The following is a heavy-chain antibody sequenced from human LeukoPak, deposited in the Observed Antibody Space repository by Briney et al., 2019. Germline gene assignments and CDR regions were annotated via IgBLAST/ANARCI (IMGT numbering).Heavy chain of an antibody. J-gene: IGHJ2*01. Sequence: SQTLSLTCALSGISVSSNNGTWNWIRQSPSRGLEWLGRTFYRSKWFHAYAISVKSRITINPDTSKNQFSLQLTSVTPEDTAMYYCVGGDWYFDLWGRGTLVTVSS. CDR3: VGGDWYFDL. CDR2: TFYRSKWFH. V-gene: IGHV6-1*01. CDR1: GISVSSNNGT.